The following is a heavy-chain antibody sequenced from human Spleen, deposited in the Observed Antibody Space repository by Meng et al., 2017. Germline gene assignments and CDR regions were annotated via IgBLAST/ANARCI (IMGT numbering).Heavy chain of an antibody. CDR1: GFRFENYD. CDR3: AQDSTGWHSMVWFFDL. V-gene: IGHV3-23*01. Sequence: GESLKISCAASGFRFENYDMTWVRQAPGKGLEWVSLISNGGGSTSYADSVKGRFTISRDNYRKTLFLQMNSLRVEDTAVYYCAQDSTGWHSMVWFFDLWGRGTLVTVSS. J-gene: IGHJ2*01. CDR2: ISNGGGST. D-gene: IGHD6-19*01.